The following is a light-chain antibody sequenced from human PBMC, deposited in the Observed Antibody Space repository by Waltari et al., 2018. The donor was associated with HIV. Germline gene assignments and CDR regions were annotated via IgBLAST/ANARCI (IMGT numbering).Light chain of an antibody. J-gene: IGKJ1*01. CDR1: HSISSN. Sequence: EIVMTQSPGTLSVSPGERATLSCRASHSISSNLGWYQHKPGQAPRLLMYGASTRATGVPARFSGSGSGTEFTLTISSLQSEDFAIYYCQQHYRVPWTFGQGTKVEIK. CDR3: QQHYRVPWT. CDR2: GAS. V-gene: IGKV3-15*01.